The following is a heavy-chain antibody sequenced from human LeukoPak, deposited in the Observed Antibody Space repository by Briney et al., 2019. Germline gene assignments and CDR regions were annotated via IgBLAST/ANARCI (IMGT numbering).Heavy chain of an antibody. CDR3: ARDEGAVVVTGFDY. J-gene: IGHJ4*02. CDR1: GDTFSSYA. Sequence: SVKVSCKASGDTFSSYAISWVRQAPGQGLEWMGRIIPILGIANYAQKFQGRVTITADKSTSTAYMDLSSLRSEDTALCYCARDEGAVVVTGFDYWGQGTLVTVSS. D-gene: IGHD3-22*01. CDR2: IIPILGIA. V-gene: IGHV1-69*04.